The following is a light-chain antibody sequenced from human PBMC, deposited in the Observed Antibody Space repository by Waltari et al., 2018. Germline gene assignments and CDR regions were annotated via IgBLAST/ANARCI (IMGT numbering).Light chain of an antibody. CDR1: QSVSSN. Sequence: RANLSCRASQSVSSNLAWYQQKPGQAPRLLIYGASTRATGIPARFSGSGSGTEFTLTISSLQSEDFAVYYCQQSRAFGQGTKVEIK. V-gene: IGKV3-15*01. CDR2: GAS. J-gene: IGKJ1*01. CDR3: QQSRA.